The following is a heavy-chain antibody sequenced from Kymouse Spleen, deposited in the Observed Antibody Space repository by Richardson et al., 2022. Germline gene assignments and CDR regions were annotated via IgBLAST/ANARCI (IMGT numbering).Heavy chain of an antibody. J-gene: IGHJ6*02. CDR1: GFTFSSYD. V-gene: IGHV3-13*01. CDR2: IGTAGDT. Sequence: EVQLVESGGGLVQPGGSLRLSCAASGFTFSSYDMHWVRQATGKGLEWVSAIGTAGDTYYPGSVKGRFTISRENAKNSLYLQMNSLRAGDTAVYYCARGGTLQFYYYYYGMDVWGQGTTVTVSS. D-gene: IGHD4-11,IGHD4-11*01. CDR3: ARGGTLQFYYYYYGMDV.